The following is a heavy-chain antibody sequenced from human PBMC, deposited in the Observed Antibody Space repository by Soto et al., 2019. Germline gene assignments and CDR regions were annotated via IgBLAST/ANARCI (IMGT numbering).Heavy chain of an antibody. CDR3: ARDNYYDSSGYSVAFDI. CDR1: GGSVSSYY. D-gene: IGHD3-22*01. J-gene: IGHJ3*02. Sequence: PSETLSLTCTVSGGSVSSYYWSWIRQSPEKGLEWIGYIYYSGSTKYKPSLKSRVTISVDTSKNQFSLKLSSVTAADTAVYYCARDNYYDSSGYSVAFDIWGQGTMVTVSS. V-gene: IGHV4-59*02. CDR2: IYYSGST.